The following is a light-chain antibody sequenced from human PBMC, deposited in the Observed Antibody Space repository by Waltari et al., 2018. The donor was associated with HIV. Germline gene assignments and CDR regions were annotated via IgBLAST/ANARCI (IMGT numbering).Light chain of an antibody. CDR2: RNN. J-gene: IGLJ3*02. V-gene: IGLV1-47*01. Sequence: QSVVPQPPSASGTPGQRVTIPCSGSSVARNSVHWYQQLPGTAPKLLIYRNNQRPSGVPDRFSGSRSDTSVSLAISGLRSEDEADYYCATWDDWLSGWVFGGGTKLTVL. CDR1: SVARNS. CDR3: ATWDDWLSGWV.